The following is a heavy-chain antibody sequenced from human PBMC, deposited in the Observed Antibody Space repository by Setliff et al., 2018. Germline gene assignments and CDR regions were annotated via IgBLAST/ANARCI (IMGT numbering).Heavy chain of an antibody. Sequence: PGGSLRLSCAASGFIFRSYEMNWVRQTPGKGLEWVSSIDTSSSYIYYADSVKGRFTISRDNAKNTLYLQMNGLRAEDTAVYYCTRDRPSSGSYLCNWFDPWGQGTLVTVSS. CDR3: TRDRPSSGSYLCNWFDP. D-gene: IGHD1-26*01. V-gene: IGHV3-21*01. CDR2: IDTSSSYI. CDR1: GFIFRSYE. J-gene: IGHJ5*02.